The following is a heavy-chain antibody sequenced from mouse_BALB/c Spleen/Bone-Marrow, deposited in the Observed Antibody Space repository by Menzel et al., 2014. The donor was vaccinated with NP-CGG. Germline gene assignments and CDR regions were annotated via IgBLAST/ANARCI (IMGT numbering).Heavy chain of an antibody. V-gene: IGHV2-3*01. J-gene: IGHJ4*01. CDR2: IWGDGST. Sequence: VQVVESGTGLVAPSQSLSITCTVSGFSLTNYGVSWVRQPPGKGLEWLGVIWGDGSTNYHSALISRLSISKDNSKSXVFLKLNSLQTDDTATCYCAKQDYYGYDYAMDYWGQGTSVTVSS. CDR3: AKQDYYGYDYAMDY. CDR1: GFSLTNYG. D-gene: IGHD2-14*01.